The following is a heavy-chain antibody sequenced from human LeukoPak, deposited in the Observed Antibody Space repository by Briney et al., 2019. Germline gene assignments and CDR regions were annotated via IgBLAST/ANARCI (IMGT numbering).Heavy chain of an antibody. J-gene: IGHJ4*02. CDR2: ISWNSGSI. Sequence: PGGSLRLSCAASGFTFDDYAMHWVRQAPGKGLEWVSGISWNSGSIGYADSVKGRFTISRDNAKNSLYLQMNSLRTEDTAVYYCTTKWYWGQGTLVTVSS. V-gene: IGHV3-9*01. D-gene: IGHD1-1*01. CDR1: GFTFDDYA. CDR3: TTKWY.